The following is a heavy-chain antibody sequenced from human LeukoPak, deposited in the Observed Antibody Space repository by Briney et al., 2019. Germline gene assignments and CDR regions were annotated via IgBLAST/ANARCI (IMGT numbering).Heavy chain of an antibody. CDR1: GITLSNYG. CDR3: AKRGVVIRAVIIVGFHKEAYYFDY. Sequence: GGSLRLSCAVSGITLSNYGMSWVRQAPGKGLEWVAGISDGGGSRNYADSVKGRFTISRDNPKNTLYLQMISLRAEDTAVYFCAKRGVVIRAVIIVGFHKEAYYFDYWGQGALVTVSS. D-gene: IGHD3-10*01. J-gene: IGHJ4*02. CDR2: ISDGGGSR. V-gene: IGHV3-23*01.